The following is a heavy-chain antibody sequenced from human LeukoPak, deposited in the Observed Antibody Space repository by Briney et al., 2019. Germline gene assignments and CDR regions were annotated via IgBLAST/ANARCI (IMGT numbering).Heavy chain of an antibody. CDR1: GFTFSTYS. D-gene: IGHD5-24*01. J-gene: IGHJ4*02. V-gene: IGHV3-48*02. CDR3: ARASFQRWLQLGGD. Sequence: GGSLRLSCAASGFTFSTYSMNWVRQAPGKGLEWVSYISSSSSTIYHADSVKGRFTISRDNAKNSLYLQMNSLRDEDTAVYYCARASFQRWLQLGGDWGQGALVTVSS. CDR2: ISSSSSTI.